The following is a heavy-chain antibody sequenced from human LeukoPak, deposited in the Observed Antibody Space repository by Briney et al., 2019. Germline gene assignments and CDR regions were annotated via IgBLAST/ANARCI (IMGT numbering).Heavy chain of an antibody. J-gene: IGHJ4*02. CDR1: GYTFTSYA. Sequence: GASVKVSCKASGYTFTSYAMHWVRQAPGQRLEWMGWINAGDGNTKYSQKFQGRVTITRDTSASTAYMELSSLRSEDTAVYYCARVGGWDYFDYWGQGTLVTVSS. CDR3: ARVGGWDYFDY. V-gene: IGHV1-3*01. CDR2: INAGDGNT. D-gene: IGHD6-19*01.